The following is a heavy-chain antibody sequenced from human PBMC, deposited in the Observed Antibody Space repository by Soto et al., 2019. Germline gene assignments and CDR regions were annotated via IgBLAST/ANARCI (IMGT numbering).Heavy chain of an antibody. CDR3: ARGCSGGSCSEGWFDP. Sequence: QVQLQESGPGLVKPSETLSLTCTVSGGSISSYYWSWIRQPPGKGLEWIGYIYYSGSTNYNPSLKSRVTISVDTSKNQFSLKRSSVTAADTAVYYCARGCSGGSCSEGWFDPWGQGTLVTVSS. D-gene: IGHD2-15*01. CDR2: IYYSGST. CDR1: GGSISSYY. V-gene: IGHV4-59*01. J-gene: IGHJ5*02.